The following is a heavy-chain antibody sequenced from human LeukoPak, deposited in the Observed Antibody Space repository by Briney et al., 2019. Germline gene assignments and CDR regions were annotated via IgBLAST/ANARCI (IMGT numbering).Heavy chain of an antibody. Sequence: ASVKVSCKSSGYSFTAYAMHWVRQAPGQGLEWVGWITPTDGADYAQKFQGRVTMTSDTSMSTVYMDLNGLTSDDTAVYFCARDRYGDGFAHFDYWGQGTLVTVSS. D-gene: IGHD5-24*01. J-gene: IGHJ4*02. CDR3: ARDRYGDGFAHFDY. CDR2: ITPTDGA. V-gene: IGHV1-2*02. CDR1: GYSFTAYA.